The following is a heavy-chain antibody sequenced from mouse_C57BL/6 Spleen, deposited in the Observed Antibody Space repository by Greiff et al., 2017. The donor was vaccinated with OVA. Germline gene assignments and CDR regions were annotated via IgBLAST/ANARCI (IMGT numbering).Heavy chain of an antibody. CDR1: GYAFTDYL. CDR3: ARTWVGYSNYAWFAY. CDR2: INPGSGGT. D-gene: IGHD2-5*01. V-gene: IGHV1-54*01. Sequence: QVQLKQSGAELVRPGTSVKVSCKASGYAFTDYLIEWVKQRPGQGLEWIGVINPGSGGTNYNEKVKGKATLTADKSSSTAYMQISSLTSEDSAVYFCARTWVGYSNYAWFAYWGQGTLVTVSA. J-gene: IGHJ3*01.